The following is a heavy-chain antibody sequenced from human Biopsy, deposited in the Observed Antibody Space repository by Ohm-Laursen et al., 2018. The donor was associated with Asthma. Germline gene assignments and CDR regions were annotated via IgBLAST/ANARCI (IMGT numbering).Heavy chain of an antibody. V-gene: IGHV1-18*04. CDR3: ARTYYDFLTGQVNDAFAI. CDR1: GYTFSNYA. CDR2: ISGYNGDT. Sequence: ASVKVSCKASGYTFSNYAISWVRQAPGQGLEWMGWISGYNGDTKFAQNVKGRLSLTTDTSTSTAYMELRSLRSEDTAVYYCARTYYDFLTGQVNDAFAIWGQGTMVTVSS. J-gene: IGHJ3*02. D-gene: IGHD3-9*01.